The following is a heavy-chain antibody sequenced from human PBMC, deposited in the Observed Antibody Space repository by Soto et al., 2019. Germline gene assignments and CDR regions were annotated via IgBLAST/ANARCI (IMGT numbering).Heavy chain of an antibody. D-gene: IGHD1-7*01. CDR2: MNPNTGSA. V-gene: IGHV1-8*01. CDR1: GYTFTSAD. Sequence: ASVKVSCKAIGYTFTSADINWVRQTTGQGFEWMGWMNPNTGSAGYAQKFQGRVSMTRDTTISTAYMELTSLTSDDTAVYFCARDVIGTTDRFDPWGQGTLVTVSS. J-gene: IGHJ5*02. CDR3: ARDVIGTTDRFDP.